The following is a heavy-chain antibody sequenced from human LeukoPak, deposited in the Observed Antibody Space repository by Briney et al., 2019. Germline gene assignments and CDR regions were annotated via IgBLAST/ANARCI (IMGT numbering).Heavy chain of an antibody. CDR3: ARAPPEYTTGGYY. D-gene: IGHD1-1*01. J-gene: IGHJ4*02. CDR2: IIPIFGTA. CDR1: GGTFSSYA. Sequence: SVKVSCKASGGTFSSYAISWVQQAPGQGLEWMGGIIPIFGTANYAQKFQGRVTITADESTSTAYMELSSLRSEDTAVYYCARAPPEYTTGGYYWGQGTLVTVSS. V-gene: IGHV1-69*13.